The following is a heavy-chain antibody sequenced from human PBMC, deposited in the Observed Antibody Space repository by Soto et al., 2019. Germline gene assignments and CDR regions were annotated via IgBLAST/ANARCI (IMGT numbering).Heavy chain of an antibody. CDR2: INSDAAFT. CDR1: GFPFYNYC. V-gene: IGHV3-74*01. Sequence: EVQVVESGGGLVQPGGSLRLSCTASGFPFYNYCMYWVRQTPGKGLVWVARINSDAAFTDYADSVKGRFTISRDNTKNTVYLHMNNLGVDDTALYFWGGDLDYWGQETLVTVSS. J-gene: IGHJ4*02. CDR3: GGDLDY.